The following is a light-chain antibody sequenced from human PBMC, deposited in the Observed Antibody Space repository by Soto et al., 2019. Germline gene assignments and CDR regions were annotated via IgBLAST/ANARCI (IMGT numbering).Light chain of an antibody. CDR3: SSYTDRKNLV. CDR1: SSDIGGYNS. Sequence: QFALAQSPSASGSPGQSVTISCTGTSSDIGGYNSVSWYQQHPGKAPKVMIYDVTKRPSGVPDRFSGSKSGNTAPLTVSALQAEDEADYYCSSYTDRKNLVFGTGTKVTVL. CDR2: DVT. J-gene: IGLJ1*01. V-gene: IGLV2-8*01.